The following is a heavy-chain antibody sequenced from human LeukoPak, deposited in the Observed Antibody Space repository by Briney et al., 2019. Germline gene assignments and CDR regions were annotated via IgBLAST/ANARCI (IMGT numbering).Heavy chain of an antibody. CDR2: VDPEDGET. CDR3: SILQGIVEVSIASDRLDP. Sequence: ASVKVSCKTSGYTFKRYYMHWVRQAPGKGPEWLGRVDPEDGETVSAEIFQDRLTITADTSSATVYMELRSLRSEDTAVYYCSILQGIVEVSIASDRLDPWGQGTLVTVSS. D-gene: IGHD2-15*01. J-gene: IGHJ5*02. CDR1: GYTFKRYY. V-gene: IGHV1-69-2*01.